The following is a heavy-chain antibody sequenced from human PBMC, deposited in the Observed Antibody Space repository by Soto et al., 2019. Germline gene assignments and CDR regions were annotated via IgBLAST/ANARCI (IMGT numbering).Heavy chain of an antibody. D-gene: IGHD1-20*01. CDR1: GFTFSSYG. Sequence: GGSLRLSCAASGFTFSSYGMHWVRQAPGKGLEWVAVIWYDGSNKYYADSVKGRFTISRDNSKNTLYLQMNSLRAEDTAVYYCARDLGSLSITGRGYFDYWGQGTLVTVSS. J-gene: IGHJ4*02. V-gene: IGHV3-33*01. CDR2: IWYDGSNK. CDR3: ARDLGSLSITGRGYFDY.